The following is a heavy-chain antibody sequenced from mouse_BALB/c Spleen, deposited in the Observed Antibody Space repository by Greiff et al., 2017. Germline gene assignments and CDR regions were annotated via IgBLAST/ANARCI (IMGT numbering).Heavy chain of an antibody. CDR2: IDPANGNT. Sequence: VQLKQSGAELVKPGASVKLSCTASGFNIKDTYMHWVKQRPEQGLEWIGRIDPANGNTKYDPKFQGKATITADTSSNTAYLQLSSLTSEDTAVYYCARFDGVDYWGQGTTLTVSS. CDR1: GFNIKDTY. J-gene: IGHJ2*01. V-gene: IGHV14-3*02. CDR3: ARFDGVDY.